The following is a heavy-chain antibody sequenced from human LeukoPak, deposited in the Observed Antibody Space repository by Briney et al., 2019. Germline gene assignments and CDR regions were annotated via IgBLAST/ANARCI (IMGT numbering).Heavy chain of an antibody. J-gene: IGHJ3*02. D-gene: IGHD3-10*01. CDR3: AKGGVLLWLGESPDAFDI. CDR1: GFTFSSSA. V-gene: IGHV3-23*01. CDR2: ISGSGGST. Sequence: GGSLRLSCAASGFTFSSSAMSWVRQAPGKGLEWVSTISGSGGSTHYADSVKGWFTISRDNSKNTLFLQMNSLRAEDTAVYYCAKGGVLLWLGESPDAFDIWGQGTMVTVSS.